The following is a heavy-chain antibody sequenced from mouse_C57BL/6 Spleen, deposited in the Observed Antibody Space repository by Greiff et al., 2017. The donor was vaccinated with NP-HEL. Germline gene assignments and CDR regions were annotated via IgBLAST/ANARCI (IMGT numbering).Heavy chain of an antibody. CDR1: GYTFPSSW. CDR2: IAPSDSYT. Sequence: QVQLQQPGAELVKPGASVKLSCKASGYTFPSSWMQWVKQRPGQGLEWIGEIAPSDSYTNYNQKFKGKATLTVDTSSRTASMQLSSLTSEDSAVYYCARGITTVVATGDYWGQGTTLTVSS. D-gene: IGHD1-1*01. CDR3: ARGITTVVATGDY. V-gene: IGHV1-50*01. J-gene: IGHJ2*01.